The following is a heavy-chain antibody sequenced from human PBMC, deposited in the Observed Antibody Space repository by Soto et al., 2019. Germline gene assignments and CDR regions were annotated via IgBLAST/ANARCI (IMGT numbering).Heavy chain of an antibody. Sequence: PGGSLRLSCAASGFTFSDYGMSWVRQAPGKGLEWVSTFSGSSSGSGGSTYSADSVKGRFTISRDNSKNTLYLQMNSLRAEDTAVYYCARGPEVSLRMTAFVTHFYYYYGMGVWGQGTTVTV. J-gene: IGHJ6*02. V-gene: IGHV3-23*01. CDR3: ARGPEVSLRMTAFVTHFYYYYGMGV. D-gene: IGHD2-21*02. CDR1: GFTFSDYG. CDR2: FSGSSSGSGGST.